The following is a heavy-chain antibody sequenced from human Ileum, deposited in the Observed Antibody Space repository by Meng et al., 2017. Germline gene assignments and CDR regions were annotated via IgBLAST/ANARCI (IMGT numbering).Heavy chain of an antibody. V-gene: IGHV4-59*01. Sequence: QVQLQESGPGLVKPSETLSLTFTVSGGPISSYYWSWIRQPPGKGLEWIGYIYYSGSTNYNPSLKSRVTISVDTSKNQFSLKLSSVTAADTAVYYCARDYCSSTTCALDYWGQGTLVTVSS. CDR3: ARDYCSSTTCALDY. CDR1: GGPISSYY. D-gene: IGHD2-2*01. CDR2: IYYSGST. J-gene: IGHJ4*02.